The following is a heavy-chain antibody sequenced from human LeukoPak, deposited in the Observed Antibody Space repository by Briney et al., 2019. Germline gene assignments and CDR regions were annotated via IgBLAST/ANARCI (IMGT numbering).Heavy chain of an antibody. V-gene: IGHV1-2*02. D-gene: IGHD6-13*01. CDR3: ARGGEQQLPRYYFDY. Sequence: GASVKVSCKASGYTFTGYYMHWVRQAPGQGLEWMGWINPNSGGTNYAQKFQGRVTMTRDTSIRTAYMELSRLRSDDTAVYYCARGGEQQLPRYYFDYWGQGTLVTVSS. CDR2: INPNSGGT. J-gene: IGHJ4*02. CDR1: GYTFTGYY.